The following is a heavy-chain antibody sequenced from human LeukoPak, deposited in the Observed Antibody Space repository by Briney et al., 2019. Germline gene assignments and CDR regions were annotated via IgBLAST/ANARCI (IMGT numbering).Heavy chain of an antibody. V-gene: IGHV1-69*04. Sequence: ASVKVSCKASGGTFSSYAISWVRQAPGQGLEWMGRIIPILGIANYAQKFQGRVTITADKSTSTAYMELSSLRSEDTAVYYCARGFYYDSSALIGYWGQGTLVTVSS. CDR1: GGTFSSYA. J-gene: IGHJ4*02. CDR2: IIPILGIA. D-gene: IGHD3-22*01. CDR3: ARGFYYDSSALIGY.